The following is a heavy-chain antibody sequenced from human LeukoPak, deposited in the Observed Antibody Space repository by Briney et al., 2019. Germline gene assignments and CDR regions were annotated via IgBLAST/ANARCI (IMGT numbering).Heavy chain of an antibody. CDR1: GFTFSSYE. V-gene: IGHV3-48*03. D-gene: IGHD3-10*01. J-gene: IGHJ5*02. CDR3: ARDYIIRARWFDP. Sequence: GGSLRLSCAASGFTFSSYEMNWVRQAPGKGLEWVSYISSSGSTIYYADSVKGRFTISGDNAKNSLYLQMNSLRAEDTAVYYCARDYIIRARWFDPWGQGILVTVSS. CDR2: ISSSGSTI.